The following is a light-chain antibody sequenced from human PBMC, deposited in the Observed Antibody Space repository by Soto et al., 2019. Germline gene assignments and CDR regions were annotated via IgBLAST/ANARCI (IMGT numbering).Light chain of an antibody. CDR2: GNG. Sequence: QSVLTQPPSVSRAPGQRVTISCSGTSSSIGAGYDVHWYHQLPGTAPKLVVSGNGNRPSGVPDRLSASKSGTSASLAITGLHAEDEGHYYCQSYDKRLTAYVCGTGTKGTVL. V-gene: IGLV1-40*01. CDR1: SSSIGAGYD. J-gene: IGLJ1*01. CDR3: QSYDKRLTAYV.